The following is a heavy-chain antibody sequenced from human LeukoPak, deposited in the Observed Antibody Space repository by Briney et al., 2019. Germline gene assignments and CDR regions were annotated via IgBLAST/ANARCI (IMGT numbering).Heavy chain of an antibody. Sequence: ASVKVSCKTSGYSFTDYYIHWVRQAPGQGLEWMGWVNTKSGRTSSARKFQGRVTMTRDPSITTVYMDMAWLTSDDTAIYFCARADFIDAGPYLIGPWGQGTLVTVSS. CDR3: ARADFIDAGPYLIGP. CDR2: VNTKSGRT. V-gene: IGHV1-2*02. D-gene: IGHD3-3*01. J-gene: IGHJ5*02. CDR1: GYSFTDYY.